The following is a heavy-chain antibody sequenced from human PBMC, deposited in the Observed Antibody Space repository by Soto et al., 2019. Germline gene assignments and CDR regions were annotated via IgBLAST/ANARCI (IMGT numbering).Heavy chain of an antibody. V-gene: IGHV5-51*01. D-gene: IGHD1-1*01. J-gene: IGHJ6*02. CDR2: IYPGDSDT. Sequence: GESLKISCKGSGYSFTSYWIGWVRQMPGKGLEWMGIIYPGDSDTRYSPSFQGQVTISADKSISTAYLQWSSLKASDTAMYYCARDREVGTNYYYYYGMDVWGQGTTVTVSS. CDR1: GYSFTSYW. CDR3: ARDREVGTNYYYYYGMDV.